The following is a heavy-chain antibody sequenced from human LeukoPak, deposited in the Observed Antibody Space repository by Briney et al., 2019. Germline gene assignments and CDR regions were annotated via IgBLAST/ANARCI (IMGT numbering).Heavy chain of an antibody. V-gene: IGHV3-30*14. D-gene: IGHD3-10*01. CDR3: AREGRDYYGSGSYSDAFDI. Sequence: PGRSLRLSCAASGFTFSTYAMHWVRQAPDKGLEWVAVISYGGSNKYYTDSVKGRFTISRDNSKNTLYLQMNSLRAEDTAVYYCAREGRDYYGSGSYSDAFDIWGQGTMVTVSS. CDR2: ISYGGSNK. CDR1: GFTFSTYA. J-gene: IGHJ3*02.